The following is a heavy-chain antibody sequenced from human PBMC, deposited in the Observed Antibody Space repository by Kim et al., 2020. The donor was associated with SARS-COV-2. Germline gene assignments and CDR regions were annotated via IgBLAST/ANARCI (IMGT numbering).Heavy chain of an antibody. CDR2: IKEDGSEK. J-gene: IGHJ4*02. Sequence: GGSLRLSCAASGFTFSKYWMSWVRQAPGKGLEWVANIKEDGSEKYYVDAVKGRFTISRDNAKNSLYLQMNSLRAEDTAVYYCVDWGSSWGFDYWGRGTLVTVSS. D-gene: IGHD6-13*01. CDR3: VDWGSSWGFDY. CDR1: GFTFSKYW. V-gene: IGHV3-7*03.